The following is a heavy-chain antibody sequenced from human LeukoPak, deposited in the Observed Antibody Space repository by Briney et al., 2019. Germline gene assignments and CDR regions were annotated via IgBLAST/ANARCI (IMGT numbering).Heavy chain of an antibody. J-gene: IGHJ4*02. CDR2: INHSRST. Sequence: SETLSLTCAVYGGSFSDYYWSWIRQPPGKGLEWIGEINHSRSTNYNPSLKSRVTISVDTSKNQFSLKVTSVTAADTAVYYCARVGRYYDALTGYATGGSPFDYWGQGTPVTVSS. V-gene: IGHV4-34*01. D-gene: IGHD3-9*01. CDR3: ARVGRYYDALTGYATGGSPFDY. CDR1: GGSFSDYY.